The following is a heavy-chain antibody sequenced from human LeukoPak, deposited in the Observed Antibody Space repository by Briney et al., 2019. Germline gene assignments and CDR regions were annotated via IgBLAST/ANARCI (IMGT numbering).Heavy chain of an antibody. V-gene: IGHV3-30*18. J-gene: IGHJ3*02. Sequence: GGSLRLSCAASGFTFSSYGIHWVRQAPGKGLEWVAVISYDGSNKYYADSVKGRFTISRDNSKNTLYLQMNSLRAEDTAVYYCAKELVRLRYFLAVYAFDIWGQGTMVTVSS. CDR2: ISYDGSNK. CDR1: GFTFSSYG. CDR3: AKELVRLRYFLAVYAFDI. D-gene: IGHD3-9*01.